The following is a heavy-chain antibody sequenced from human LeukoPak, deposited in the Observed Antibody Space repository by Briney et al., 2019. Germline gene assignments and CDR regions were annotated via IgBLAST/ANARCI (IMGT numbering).Heavy chain of an antibody. CDR3: ARLGRRRIAAAGTDYYYGMDV. Sequence: SETLSHTCTVSGGSISSYYWSWIRQPAGKGLEWIGRIYTSGSTNYNPSLKSRVTMSVDTSKNQFSLKLSSVTAADTAVYYCARLGRRRIAAAGTDYYYGMDVWGQGTTVTVSS. J-gene: IGHJ6*02. D-gene: IGHD6-13*01. CDR2: IYTSGST. V-gene: IGHV4-4*07. CDR1: GGSISSYY.